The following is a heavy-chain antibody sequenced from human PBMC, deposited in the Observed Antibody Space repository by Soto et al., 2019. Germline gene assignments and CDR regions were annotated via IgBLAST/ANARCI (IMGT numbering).Heavy chain of an antibody. Sequence: AGGSLRLSCAASGFTFSAYEMNWVRQTPGKGLEWVSYISTSGNAIYYADSVKGRFTISRDSAENSLYLQMNSLRAEDTAVYYCARGVAGTAVYFDYWGQGTLVTVSS. CDR2: ISTSGNAI. CDR1: GFTFSAYE. D-gene: IGHD6-19*01. J-gene: IGHJ4*02. CDR3: ARGVAGTAVYFDY. V-gene: IGHV3-48*03.